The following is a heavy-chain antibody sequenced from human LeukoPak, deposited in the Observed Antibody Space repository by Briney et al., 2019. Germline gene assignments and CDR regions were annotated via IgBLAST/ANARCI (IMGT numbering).Heavy chain of an antibody. CDR3: ARTSTDYYYYMDV. J-gene: IGHJ6*03. Sequence: ASVKVSCKASGGTFSSYAINWVRQATGQGLEWMGWMNPNSGNTGYAQKFQGRVTITRNTSISTAYMELSSLRSEDTAVYYCARTSTDYYYYMDVWGKGTTVTVSS. V-gene: IGHV1-8*03. CDR2: MNPNSGNT. CDR1: GGTFSSYA.